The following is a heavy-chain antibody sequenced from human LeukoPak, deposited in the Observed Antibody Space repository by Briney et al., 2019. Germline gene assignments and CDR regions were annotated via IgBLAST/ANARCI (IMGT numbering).Heavy chain of an antibody. Sequence: GGSLRLSCAASGFTFSSYWMSWVRQAPGKGLEWVANIKQDGGEEYYVDSVKGRFTISRDNAKNSLYLQMNSLRAEDTAVYYCARVRGSYFPVFDYWGQGTLVTVSS. D-gene: IGHD1-26*01. CDR1: GFTFSSYW. J-gene: IGHJ4*02. CDR2: IKQDGGEE. CDR3: ARVRGSYFPVFDY. V-gene: IGHV3-7*01.